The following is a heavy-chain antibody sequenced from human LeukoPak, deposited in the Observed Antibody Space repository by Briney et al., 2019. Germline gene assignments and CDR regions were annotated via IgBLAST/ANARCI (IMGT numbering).Heavy chain of an antibody. CDR1: GFTFSSYA. J-gene: IGHJ4*02. V-gene: IGHV3-23*01. D-gene: IGHD7-27*01. CDR3: AKSVQLGWGSMWKC. CDR2: IGPGVGST. Sequence: GGSLRLSCAASGFTFSSYAMNWVRQAPGKGLEWVSSIGPGVGSTYYADFVKGRFTISRDNSRNTLYLQMNSLRAEDTALYYCAKSVQLGWGSMWKCWGQGILDTVCS.